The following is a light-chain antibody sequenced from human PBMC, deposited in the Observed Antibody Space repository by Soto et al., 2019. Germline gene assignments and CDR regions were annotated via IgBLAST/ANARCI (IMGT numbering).Light chain of an antibody. CDR1: SSDVGGYNY. J-gene: IGLJ1*01. Sequence: QSALTQPASVSGSPGQPITISCTATSSDVGGYNYVSWYQRHPGKAPKLMIYDVSNRPSGVSNRFSGSKSGNTASLTISGLQAEDEADYYCSSYTSSSKVFGTGTKVTVL. CDR2: DVS. CDR3: SSYTSSSKV. V-gene: IGLV2-14*01.